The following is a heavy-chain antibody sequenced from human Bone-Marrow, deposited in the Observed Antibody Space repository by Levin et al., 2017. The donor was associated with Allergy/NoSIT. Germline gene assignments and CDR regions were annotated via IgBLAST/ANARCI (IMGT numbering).Heavy chain of an antibody. D-gene: IGHD6-13*01. CDR2: IKQDGSEK. J-gene: IGHJ5*02. V-gene: IGHV3-7*01. Sequence: GGSLRLSCAASGFTFSSYWMSWVRQAPGKGLEWVANIKQDGSEKYYVDSVKGRFTISRDNAKNSLYLQMNSLRAEDTAVYYCASGDYSSRGSGDNWFDPWGQGTLVTVSS. CDR1: GFTFSSYW. CDR3: ASGDYSSRGSGDNWFDP.